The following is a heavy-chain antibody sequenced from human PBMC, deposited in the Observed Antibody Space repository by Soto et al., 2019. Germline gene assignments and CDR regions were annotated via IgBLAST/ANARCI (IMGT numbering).Heavy chain of an antibody. Sequence: GGSLRLSCAASGFTFSSYAMHWVRQAPGKGLEWVAVISYDGSNKYYADSVKGRFTISRDNSKNTLYLQMNSLRAEDTAVYYCARDGVATITYLAYYYYGMDVWGQGTTVTVSS. J-gene: IGHJ6*02. V-gene: IGHV3-30-3*01. CDR1: GFTFSSYA. CDR2: ISYDGSNK. D-gene: IGHD5-12*01. CDR3: ARDGVATITYLAYYYYGMDV.